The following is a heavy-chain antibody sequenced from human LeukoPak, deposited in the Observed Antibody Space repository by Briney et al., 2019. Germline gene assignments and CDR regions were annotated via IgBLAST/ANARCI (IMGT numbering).Heavy chain of an antibody. CDR2: INPNSGGT. J-gene: IGHJ4*02. CDR1: GYTFTGYY. Sequence: ASVKVSCKASGYTFTGYYMHWVRQAPGQGLEWMGWINPNSGGTNYAQKFQGRVTMTRDTSISTAYMELSRLRSDDTAVYYCARVRYDFWSAQPGYYFDYWGQGTLVTVSS. V-gene: IGHV1-2*02. D-gene: IGHD3-3*01. CDR3: ARVRYDFWSAQPGYYFDY.